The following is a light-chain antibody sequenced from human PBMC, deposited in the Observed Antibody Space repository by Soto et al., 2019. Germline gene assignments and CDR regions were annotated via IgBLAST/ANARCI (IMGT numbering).Light chain of an antibody. CDR2: EVS. CDR1: SSDVGGYNY. V-gene: IGLV2-8*01. Sequence: QSALTQPPSASGSPGQSVTISCTGTSSDVGGYNYVSWYQHHPGKAPKVMIYEVSKRPSGVPDRFSGSKSGNTASLTVSGLQGEDEADYYCNSYAGSNNLVFGGGTQLTVL. CDR3: NSYAGSNNLV. J-gene: IGLJ7*01.